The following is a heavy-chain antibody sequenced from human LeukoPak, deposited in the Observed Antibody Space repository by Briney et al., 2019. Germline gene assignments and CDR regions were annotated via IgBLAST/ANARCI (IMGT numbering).Heavy chain of an antibody. CDR1: GRSISRYY. Sequence: SATLSLTCTVSGRSISRYYWSWIRQPPGKGLEWIGYIYYSGSTNYNPSLKSRVTISVDTSKNQFSLKLSSVTAADTAVYCCARVGPKDIGTTFDYWGQGTLVTVSS. J-gene: IGHJ4*02. CDR2: IYYSGST. CDR3: ARVGPKDIGTTFDY. V-gene: IGHV4-59*01. D-gene: IGHD1/OR15-1a*01.